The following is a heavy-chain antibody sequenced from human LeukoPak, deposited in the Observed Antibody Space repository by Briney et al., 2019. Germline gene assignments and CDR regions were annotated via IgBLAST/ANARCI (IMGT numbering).Heavy chain of an antibody. CDR3: ARDHESGSYVGKRFDY. Sequence: QPGGSLRLSCAASGFTFSSYSMDWVRQAPGKGLEWVSYISSSSSTIYYADSVKGRFTISRDNAKNSLYLQMNSLRAEDTAVYYCARDHESGSYVGKRFDYWGQGTLVTVSS. CDR2: ISSSSSTI. CDR1: GFTFSSYS. J-gene: IGHJ4*02. V-gene: IGHV3-48*01. D-gene: IGHD1-26*01.